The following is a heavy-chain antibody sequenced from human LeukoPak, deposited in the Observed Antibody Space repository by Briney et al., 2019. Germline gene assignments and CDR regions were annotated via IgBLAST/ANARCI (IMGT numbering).Heavy chain of an antibody. CDR2: INSDGSST. V-gene: IGHV3-74*01. J-gene: IGHJ4*02. Sequence: GGSLRLSCAASGFTFSSYWMHWVRQAPGKGPVWVSRINSDGSSTSYADSVKGRFTISRDNAKNTLYLQMNSLRAEDTAVYYCARDPHYDILTGYSLFDYWGQGTLVTVSS. CDR3: ARDPHYDILTGYSLFDY. CDR1: GFTFSSYW. D-gene: IGHD3-9*01.